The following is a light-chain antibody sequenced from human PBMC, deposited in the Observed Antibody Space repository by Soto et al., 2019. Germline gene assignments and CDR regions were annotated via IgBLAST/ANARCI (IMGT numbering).Light chain of an antibody. Sequence: DAVMTQSPLSLPVTPGQPASISCRSSQSLEYSDGKTYLNWFLQRPGQSPRRLIYKVSNRDSGVPDRFSGSESGTDFTLTISRVEAEDVGVYYCMQGSYWPWTFGQVTKVEIK. CDR1: QSLEYSDGKTY. CDR3: MQGSYWPWT. J-gene: IGKJ1*01. CDR2: KVS. V-gene: IGKV2-30*01.